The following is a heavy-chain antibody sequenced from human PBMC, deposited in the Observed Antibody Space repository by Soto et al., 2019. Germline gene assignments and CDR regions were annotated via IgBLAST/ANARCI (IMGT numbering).Heavy chain of an antibody. J-gene: IGHJ4*02. CDR1: GFTFSSYA. CDR2: ITAGGGST. V-gene: IGHV3-23*01. D-gene: IGHD1-7*01. Sequence: GESLKISCAASGFTFSSYAMSWVRQAPGKGLEWVSAITAGGGSTYYADSVKGRFTISRDNSKNTLYLQMNSLRAEDTAVYYCAKPIAGTFRGFDYWGQGTLVTVSS. CDR3: AKPIAGTFRGFDY.